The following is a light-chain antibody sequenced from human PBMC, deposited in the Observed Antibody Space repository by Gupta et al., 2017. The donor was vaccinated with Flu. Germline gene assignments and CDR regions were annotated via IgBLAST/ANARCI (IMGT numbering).Light chain of an antibody. Sequence: DIQMTQSPSSMSASVGDRVTITCRASQRINSYLNWYQQKPGKAPKLLIFAASRVQSGVPSTFSGSGSGTDFTLTISSRQPEDFANYYCQHKQSAPFPFGQGTEMEI. V-gene: IGKV1-39*01. J-gene: IGKJ2*01. CDR1: QRINSY. CDR2: AAS. CDR3: QHKQSAPFP.